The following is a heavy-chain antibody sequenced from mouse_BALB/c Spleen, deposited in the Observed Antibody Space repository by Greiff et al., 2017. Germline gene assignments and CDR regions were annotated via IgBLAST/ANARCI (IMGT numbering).Heavy chain of an antibody. V-gene: IGHV7-3*02. J-gene: IGHJ2*01. CDR1: GFTFTDYY. D-gene: IGHD2-10*02. Sequence: EVKLVESGGGLVQPGGSLRLSCATSGFTFTDYYMSWVRQPPGKALEWLGFIRNKANGYTTEYSASVKGRFTISRDNSQSILYLQMNTLRAEDSATYYCARVSMVNFDYWGQGTTLTVSS. CDR3: ARVSMVNFDY. CDR2: IRNKANGYTT.